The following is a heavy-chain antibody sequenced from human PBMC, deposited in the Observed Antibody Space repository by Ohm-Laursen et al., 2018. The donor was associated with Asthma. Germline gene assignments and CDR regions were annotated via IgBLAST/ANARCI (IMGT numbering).Heavy chain of an antibody. Sequence: SETLSLTCTVPGASVSNDNWWSWVRQPPGKGLEWIGEIYHSGFTNYRPSLQSRVAMFVDKSENRFSMRLTAVNAADTAVYYCVRHRAYSFDFWGQGIMVTVSS. J-gene: IGHJ4*02. CDR1: GASVSNDNW. V-gene: IGHV4-4*02. CDR3: VRHRAYSFDF. D-gene: IGHD2-21*01. CDR2: IYHSGFT.